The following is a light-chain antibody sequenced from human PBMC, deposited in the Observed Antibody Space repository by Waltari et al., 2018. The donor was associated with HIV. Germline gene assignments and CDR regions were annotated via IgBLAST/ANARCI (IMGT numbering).Light chain of an antibody. J-gene: IGLJ3*02. CDR1: SSNIGSNS. CDR3: AASDDSLSGWL. V-gene: IGLV1-47*01. CDR2: RNN. Sequence: QSELTQPPSVSGTPGQRVTITCSGSSSNIGSNSGYWYQQLPGTAPKLLISRNNQRPSGVPDRFSGSKSGTSASLAISGLRAEDEADYFCAASDDSLSGWLFGGGTKLTVL.